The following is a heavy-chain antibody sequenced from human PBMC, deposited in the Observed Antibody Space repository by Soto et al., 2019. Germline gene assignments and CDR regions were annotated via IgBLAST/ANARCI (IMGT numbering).Heavy chain of an antibody. V-gene: IGHV3-21*06. CDR1: GFTFTRYS. Sequence: MRLSCAASGFTFTRYSMNWVRQAPGKGLEWVSSISSTTNYIYYGDSMKGRFTISRDNAKNSLYLEMNSLRAEDTAVYYCARESEDLTSNFDYWGQGTLVTVSS. CDR2: ISSTTNYI. J-gene: IGHJ4*02. CDR3: ARESEDLTSNFDY.